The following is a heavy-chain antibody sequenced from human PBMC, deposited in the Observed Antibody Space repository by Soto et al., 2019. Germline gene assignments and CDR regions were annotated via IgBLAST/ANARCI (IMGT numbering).Heavy chain of an antibody. J-gene: IGHJ4*02. Sequence: SLRLSCTASGFTFGYYAMSWVRQAPGKGLEWVGFIRSKAYGGTTEYAASVKGRFTISRDDSKSIAYLQMNSLKTEDTAVYYCTRGSSWYYFDYWGQGTLVTVSS. CDR3: TRGSSWYYFDY. CDR2: IRSKAYGGTT. D-gene: IGHD6-13*01. CDR1: GFTFGYYA. V-gene: IGHV3-49*04.